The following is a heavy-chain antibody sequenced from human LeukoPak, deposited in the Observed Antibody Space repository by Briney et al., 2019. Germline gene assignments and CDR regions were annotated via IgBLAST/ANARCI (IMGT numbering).Heavy chain of an antibody. V-gene: IGHV3-21*01. CDR3: ARGSSNSGSYYNWFDP. CDR1: GFTFSSYS. Sequence: GGSLRLSCAASGFTFSSYSMHWVRQAPGKGLEWVSSISSSSSYIYYADSVKGRFTISRDNAKNSLYLQMNSLRAEDTAVYYGARGSSNSGSYYNWFDPWGQGTLVTVSS. CDR2: ISSSSSYI. J-gene: IGHJ5*02. D-gene: IGHD1-26*01.